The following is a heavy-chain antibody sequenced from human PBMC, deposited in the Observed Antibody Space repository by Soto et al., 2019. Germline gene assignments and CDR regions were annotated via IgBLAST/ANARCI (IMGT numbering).Heavy chain of an antibody. J-gene: IGHJ4*02. CDR2: ISGSGGST. V-gene: IGHV3-23*01. CDR1: GFTFSSYA. Sequence: GGSLRLSCAASGFTFSSYAMSWVRQAPGKGLEWVSAISGSGGSTYYADSVKGRFTISRDNSKNTLYLQMNSLRAEDTAVYYCARLTEGLSRPLFDYWGQGTLVTVSS. D-gene: IGHD3-16*02. CDR3: ARLTEGLSRPLFDY.